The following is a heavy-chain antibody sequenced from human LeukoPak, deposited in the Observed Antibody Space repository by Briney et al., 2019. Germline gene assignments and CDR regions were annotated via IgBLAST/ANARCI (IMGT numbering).Heavy chain of an antibody. Sequence: ASVKVSCKASGGTFSSYAISWARQAPGQGLEWMGRIIPILGIANYAQKFQGRVTITADKSTSTAYMELSSLRSEDTAVYYCARAGYYYDSSGYYYDYWGQGTLVTVSS. CDR1: GGTFSSYA. D-gene: IGHD3-22*01. J-gene: IGHJ4*02. V-gene: IGHV1-69*04. CDR3: ARAGYYYDSSGYYYDY. CDR2: IIPILGIA.